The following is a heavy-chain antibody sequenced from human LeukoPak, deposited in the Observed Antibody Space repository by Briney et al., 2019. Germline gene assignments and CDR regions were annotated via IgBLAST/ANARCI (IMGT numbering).Heavy chain of an antibody. CDR3: ARMGRIAVAGLDY. V-gene: IGHV1-18*01. CDR1: GYTFTSYG. CDR2: ISAYNGNT. Sequence: GASVKLSCKASGYTFTSYGISWVRQTPGQGLEWMGWISAYNGNTNYAQKLQGRVTMTTNTSTSTAYMELRRLRSDDAAVYYCARMGRIAVAGLDYWGQGTLVTVSS. J-gene: IGHJ4*02. D-gene: IGHD6-19*01.